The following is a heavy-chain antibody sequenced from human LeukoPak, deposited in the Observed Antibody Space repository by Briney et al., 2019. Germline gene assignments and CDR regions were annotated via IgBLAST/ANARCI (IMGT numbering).Heavy chain of an antibody. J-gene: IGHJ4*02. CDR2: IIPIFGTA. CDR3: ARDRSTVTTYLKN. V-gene: IGHV1-69*13. CDR1: GGTFISYA. D-gene: IGHD4-17*01. Sequence: ASVKVSCKASGGTFISYAISWVRQAPGQGLECMGGIIPIFGTANYAQKFQGRVTITADESTSPAYMELSSLRSEDTAVYYCARDRSTVTTYLKNWGQGTLVTVSS.